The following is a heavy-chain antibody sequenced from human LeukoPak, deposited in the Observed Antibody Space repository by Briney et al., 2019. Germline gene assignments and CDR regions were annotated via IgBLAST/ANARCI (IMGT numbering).Heavy chain of an antibody. D-gene: IGHD3-10*01. Sequence: PSETLSLTCTVSGGSISSSSYYWGWIRQPPGKGLEWIGSIYYSGSTYYNPSLKSRVTISVDTSKNQFSLKLNSVTAADTAVYYCARDNYYGSGNYRYYFDYWGQGTLVTVSS. J-gene: IGHJ4*02. CDR1: GGSISSSSYY. CDR2: IYYSGST. CDR3: ARDNYYGSGNYRYYFDY. V-gene: IGHV4-39*07.